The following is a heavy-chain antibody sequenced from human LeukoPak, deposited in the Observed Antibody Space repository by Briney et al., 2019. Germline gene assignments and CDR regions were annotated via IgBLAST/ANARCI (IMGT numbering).Heavy chain of an antibody. CDR2: INGDGSTT. V-gene: IGHV3-74*03. J-gene: IGHJ4*02. D-gene: IGHD2-21*02. Sequence: GGSLRLSCAASGFTFSSYWMHWVRQAPGKGLVWVSRINGDGSTTKYADSVKGRFTISRDSAENTLFLQMNSLRAEDTAVYYCARLCGGYSKFDLWGQGTLVTVSS. CDR1: GFTFSSYW. CDR3: ARLCGGYSKFDL.